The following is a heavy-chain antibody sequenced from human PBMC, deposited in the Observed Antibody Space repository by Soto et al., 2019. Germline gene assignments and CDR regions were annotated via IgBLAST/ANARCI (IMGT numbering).Heavy chain of an antibody. CDR3: AKWNGYGDY. CDR2: FSGGSGTT. Sequence: EVQLLESGGGLVQPGGSLRLSCAASGFSLSTYGVTWVRQAPGKGPEWVSGFSGGSGTTHYADSVKGRFSITRNNSKNTAHLEMNSLRVEDTAIYYCAKWNGYGDYWGQGILVTVSS. D-gene: IGHD1-1*01. V-gene: IGHV3-23*01. J-gene: IGHJ4*02. CDR1: GFSLSTYG.